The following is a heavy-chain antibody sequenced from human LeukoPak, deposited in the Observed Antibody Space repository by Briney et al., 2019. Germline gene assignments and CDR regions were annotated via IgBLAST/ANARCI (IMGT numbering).Heavy chain of an antibody. J-gene: IGHJ4*02. D-gene: IGHD3-22*01. CDR2: ISDSGGSA. CDR3: AKGYDYESIGYPQPFDY. CDR1: GFTFGSYA. V-gene: IGHV3-23*01. Sequence: GGSLRLSCAASGFTFGSYAMSWVRQAPGKGLEWVSAISDSGGSAYYTDSVKGRFTISRDNSRNTLYLQMNSLRAEDSALYFCAKGYDYESIGYPQPFDYWGQGTLVTVSS.